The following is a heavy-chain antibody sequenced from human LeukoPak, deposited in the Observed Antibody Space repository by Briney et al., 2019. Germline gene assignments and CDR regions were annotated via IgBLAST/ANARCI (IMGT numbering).Heavy chain of an antibody. CDR2: INHSGST. Sequence: SETLSLTCAVYGGSFSGYYWSWIRLPPGKGLEWIGEINHSGSTNYNPSLKSRVTISVDTSKNQFSLKLSSVTAADTAVYYCARTRSRYNSGYAPNYGMDVWGQGTTVTVSS. D-gene: IGHD5-12*01. J-gene: IGHJ6*02. CDR1: GGSFSGYY. CDR3: ARTRSRYNSGYAPNYGMDV. V-gene: IGHV4-34*01.